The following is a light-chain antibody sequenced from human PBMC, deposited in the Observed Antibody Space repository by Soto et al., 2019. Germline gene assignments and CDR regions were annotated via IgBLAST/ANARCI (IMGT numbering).Light chain of an antibody. CDR3: QQLTDWPPQLT. CDR1: QSISSY. J-gene: IGKJ1*01. CDR2: DAS. Sequence: EVVLTQSPDTLSLPPGERATLSCRASQSISSYLAWYQQKPGQAPRLLIYDASSRATGIPARFSGSGSGTDFTLTIISLEPEDFAVYYCQQLTDWPPQLTFGQGTKVEIK. V-gene: IGKV3-11*01.